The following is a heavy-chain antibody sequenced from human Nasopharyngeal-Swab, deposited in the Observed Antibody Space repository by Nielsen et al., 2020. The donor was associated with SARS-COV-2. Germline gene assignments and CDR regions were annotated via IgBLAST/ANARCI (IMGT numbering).Heavy chain of an antibody. CDR2: ISYDGTNNK. J-gene: IGHJ4*02. V-gene: IGHV3-30*18. CDR3: AKLIAVTGSDY. Sequence: VRQMPGKGLEWVAVISYDGTNNKYYGDSVKGRFTISRDNSKNTLYLQMNSLRAEDTAVYYCAKLIAVTGSDYWGQGTLVTVSS. D-gene: IGHD6-19*01.